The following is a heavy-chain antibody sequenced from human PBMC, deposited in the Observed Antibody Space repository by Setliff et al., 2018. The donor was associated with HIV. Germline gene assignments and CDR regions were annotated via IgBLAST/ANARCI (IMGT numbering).Heavy chain of an antibody. V-gene: IGHV1-69*05. CDR2: IIPIFGTP. D-gene: IGHD1-1*01. J-gene: IGHJ6*03. Sequence: ASVKVSCKASGGIFSRFAFSWVRQAPGQGPEWMGGIIPIFGTPNYAQKFQGRVTITTDESTNTVYMELYSLTSEDTAIYYCASSAGAVPTTAPYGDYYYYFYMDVWGKGTTVTVSS. CDR1: GGIFSRFA. CDR3: ASSAGAVPTTAPYGDYYYYFYMDV.